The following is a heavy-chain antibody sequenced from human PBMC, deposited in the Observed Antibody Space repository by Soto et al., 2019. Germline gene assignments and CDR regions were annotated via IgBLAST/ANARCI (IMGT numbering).Heavy chain of an antibody. D-gene: IGHD3-22*01. V-gene: IGHV1-18*01. CDR3: ARDRIAITMIVQGECAFDI. J-gene: IGHJ3*02. CDR2: ISAYNGNT. CDR1: GYTFTSYG. Sequence: QVQLVQSGAEVKKPGASVKVSCKASGYTFTSYGISWVRQAPGQGLEWMGWISAYNGNTNYAQKLQGRVTMTTDTSTSTDYMELRSLRSDDTAVYYCARDRIAITMIVQGECAFDIWGQGTMVTVSS.